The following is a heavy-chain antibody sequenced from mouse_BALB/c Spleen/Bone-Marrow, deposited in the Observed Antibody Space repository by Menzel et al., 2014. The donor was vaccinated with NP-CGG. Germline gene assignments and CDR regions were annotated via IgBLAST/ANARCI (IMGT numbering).Heavy chain of an antibody. J-gene: IGHJ4*01. CDR1: GYAFSGSW. Sequence: LQESGPELVKPGASVKISCKASGYAFSGSWMNWVKQRPGQGLEWIGRIYPGDGDTKYNGKFKGKATLTADKSSSTAYMQLSSLTSVDSAVYFCARPLNWDPYAMDYWGQGTSVTVSS. CDR2: IYPGDGDT. D-gene: IGHD4-1*02. V-gene: IGHV1-82*01. CDR3: ARPLNWDPYAMDY.